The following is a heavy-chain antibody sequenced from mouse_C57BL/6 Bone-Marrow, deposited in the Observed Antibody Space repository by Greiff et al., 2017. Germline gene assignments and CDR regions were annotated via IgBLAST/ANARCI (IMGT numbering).Heavy chain of an antibody. D-gene: IGHD4-1*01. Sequence: VQLQESGPELVKPGASVKISCKASGYAFSSSWMNWVKQRPGKGLEWIGRIYPGDGDTNYNGKFKGKATLTADKSSSTAYMQLSSLTSEDSAVYFCANWFDYWGQGTTLTVSS. CDR1: GYAFSSSW. J-gene: IGHJ2*01. V-gene: IGHV1-82*01. CDR3: ANWFDY. CDR2: IYPGDGDT.